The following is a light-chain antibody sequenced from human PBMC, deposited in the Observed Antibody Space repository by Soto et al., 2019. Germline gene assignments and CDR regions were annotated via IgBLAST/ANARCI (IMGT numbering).Light chain of an antibody. V-gene: IGLV4-69*01. CDR1: SGHSSYA. CDR3: QTWGTGIHV. J-gene: IGLJ1*01. Sequence: QLVLTQSPSASASLGASVKLTCTLSSGHSSYAIAWHQQQPEKGPRYLMKLNSDGSHSKGDGIPDRFSGSSSAAERYLIISSLQSEDEADYYCQTWGTGIHVFGTGTKLTVL. CDR2: LNSDGSH.